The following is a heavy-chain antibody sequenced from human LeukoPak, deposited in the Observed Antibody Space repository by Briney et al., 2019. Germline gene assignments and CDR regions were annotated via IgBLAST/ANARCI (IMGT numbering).Heavy chain of an antibody. Sequence: SQTLSLTCTVSGGSISSGGYYWSWIRQPPGKGLEWIGYIYHSGSTYYNPSLKSRVTISVDRSKNQFSLKLSSVTAADTAVYYCARDLYGSGLYYFDYWGQGTLVTVSS. V-gene: IGHV4-30-2*01. CDR1: GGSISSGGYY. CDR2: IYHSGST. J-gene: IGHJ4*02. D-gene: IGHD3-10*01. CDR3: ARDLYGSGLYYFDY.